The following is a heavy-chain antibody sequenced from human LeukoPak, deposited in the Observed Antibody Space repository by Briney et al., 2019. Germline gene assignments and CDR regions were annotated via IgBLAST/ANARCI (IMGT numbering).Heavy chain of an antibody. J-gene: IGHJ6*03. CDR1: GGSFSGYY. CDR2: INHSGST. V-gene: IGHV4-34*01. Sequence: PSETLSLTCAVYGGSFSGYYWSWIRQPPGKGLEWIGEINHSGSTNYNPSLKSRVTISVDTSKNQFSLKLSSVTAADTAVYYCARIRITMVRGVIRPKYMDVWGKGTTVTVSS. CDR3: ARIRITMVRGVIRPKYMDV. D-gene: IGHD3-10*01.